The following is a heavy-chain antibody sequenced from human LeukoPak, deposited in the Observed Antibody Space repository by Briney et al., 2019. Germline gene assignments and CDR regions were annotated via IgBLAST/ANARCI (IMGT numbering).Heavy chain of an antibody. CDR3: AREGIGYWAT. CDR1: GYTLTELS. Sequence: ASVKVSCKVSGYTLTELSMHWVRQAPGQGLEWMGWINPNSGGTNYAQKFQGRVTMTRDTSISTAYMELSRLRSDDTAVYYCAREGIGYWATWGQGTLVTVSS. D-gene: IGHD2-2*03. J-gene: IGHJ5*02. CDR2: INPNSGGT. V-gene: IGHV1-2*02.